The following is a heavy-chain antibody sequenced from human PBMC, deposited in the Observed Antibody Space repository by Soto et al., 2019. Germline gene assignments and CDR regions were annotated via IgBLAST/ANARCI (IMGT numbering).Heavy chain of an antibody. CDR1: GFTFSSYA. J-gene: IGHJ4*02. CDR3: AKVRVGCSSTSCYGFDY. V-gene: IGHV3-23*01. D-gene: IGHD2-2*01. Sequence: EVQLLESGGGLVQPGGSLRLSCAASGFTFSSYAMSWVRQAPGKGLEWVSAISGSDGSTYYADSVKGRFTISRDNSKNTLYLQMNSLRAEDTAVYYCAKVRVGCSSTSCYGFDYWGQGTLVTVSS. CDR2: ISGSDGST.